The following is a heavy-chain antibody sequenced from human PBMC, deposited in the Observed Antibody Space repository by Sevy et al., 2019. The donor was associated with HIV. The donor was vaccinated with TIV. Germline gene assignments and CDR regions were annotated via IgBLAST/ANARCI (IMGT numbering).Heavy chain of an antibody. CDR2: ISGSGDIT. J-gene: IGHJ4*02. CDR1: GFTFSRFA. D-gene: IGHD6-13*01. CDR3: AKTDRISALGQFDY. Sequence: GGSLRLSCAASGFTFSRFAMSWVRQAPGKGLEWVSIISGSGDITYYEQSVKGRFTISRDNSKNTLSLQMNSLRAEDTAIYFYAKTDRISALGQFDYWGPGTLVTVSS. V-gene: IGHV3-23*01.